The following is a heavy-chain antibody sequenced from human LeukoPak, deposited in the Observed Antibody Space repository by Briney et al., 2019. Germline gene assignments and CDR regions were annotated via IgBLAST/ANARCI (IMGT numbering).Heavy chain of an antibody. V-gene: IGHV3-11*05. J-gene: IGHJ4*02. CDR1: GFTFSDYY. CDR2: ISSSSSYT. D-gene: IGHD3-22*01. CDR3: ARVESPKTYYYDSSGYFGSDYFDY. Sequence: PGGSLRLSCAASGFTFSDYYMSWIRQAPGKGLEWVSYISSSSSYTNYADSVKGRFTISRDNAKNPLYLQMDSLRAEDTAVYYCARVESPKTYYYDSSGYFGSDYFDYWGQGTLVTVSS.